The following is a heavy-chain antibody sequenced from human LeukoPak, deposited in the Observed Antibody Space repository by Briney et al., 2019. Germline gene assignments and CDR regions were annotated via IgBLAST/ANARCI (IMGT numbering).Heavy chain of an antibody. CDR2: ISPTGSTT. Sequence: PGGSLRLSCTASGFSFSGHWMHWARQLPGKGLVWVSRISPTGSTTSYADSVKGRFTISRDNAKNSLYLQMNRLRAEDTAVYSCARELNGLDPWGQGTLVTVSS. D-gene: IGHD2-8*01. V-gene: IGHV3-74*01. CDR1: GFSFSGHW. J-gene: IGHJ5*02. CDR3: ARELNGLDP.